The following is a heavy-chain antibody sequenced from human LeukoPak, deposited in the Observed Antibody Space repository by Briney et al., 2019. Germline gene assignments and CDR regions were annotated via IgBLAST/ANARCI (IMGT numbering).Heavy chain of an antibody. CDR3: ARDKGPDEAGPFDY. CDR2: IIPIFGTA. V-gene: IGHV1-69*13. J-gene: IGHJ4*02. D-gene: IGHD6-19*01. Sequence: ASVKVSCKASGGTFSSYAISWVRQAPGQGLEWMGGIIPIFGTANYAQKFQGRVTITADESTSTAYMELSSLRSEDTAVYYCARDKGPDEAGPFDYWGQGTLVTVSS. CDR1: GGTFSSYA.